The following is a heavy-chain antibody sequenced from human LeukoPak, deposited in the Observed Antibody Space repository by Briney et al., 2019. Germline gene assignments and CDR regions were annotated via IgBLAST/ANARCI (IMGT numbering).Heavy chain of an antibody. CDR2: INHSGST. CDR1: GGSFSGYY. CDR3: ARTVSYPGTFDY. V-gene: IGHV4-34*01. Sequence: SETLSLTCAVYGGSFSGYYWSWIRQPPGKGLEWIGEINHSGSTNYNPSLKSRVTISVDTSKNQFSLKLSSVTAADTAVYYCARTVSYPGTFDYWGQGTLVTVSS. J-gene: IGHJ4*02. D-gene: IGHD6-13*01.